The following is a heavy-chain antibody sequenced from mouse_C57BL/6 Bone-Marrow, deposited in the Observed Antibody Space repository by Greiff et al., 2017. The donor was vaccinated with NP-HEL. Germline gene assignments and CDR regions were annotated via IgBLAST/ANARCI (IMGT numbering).Heavy chain of an antibody. V-gene: IGHV1-82*01. Sequence: QVQLQQSGPELVKPGASVKISCKASGYAFSSSWLNWVKQRPGKGLEWIGRIYPGDGDTNYNGKFKGKATLTADKSSSTAYMQLSSLTSEDSAVYVCARLQLLYYFDYWGQGTTLTVSS. J-gene: IGHJ2*01. D-gene: IGHD4-1*02. CDR3: ARLQLLYYFDY. CDR2: IYPGDGDT. CDR1: GYAFSSSW.